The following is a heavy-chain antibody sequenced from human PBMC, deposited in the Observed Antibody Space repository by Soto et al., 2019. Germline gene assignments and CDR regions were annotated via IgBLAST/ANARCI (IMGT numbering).Heavy chain of an antibody. V-gene: IGHV3-23*01. CDR3: AKNRPTWIQLWSLDY. CDR2: LSDNGGTT. CDR1: GFTFSTYA. D-gene: IGHD5-18*01. Sequence: EVQLLESGGGLVQPGGSLRLSCAASGFTFSTYAMDWVHQAPGKGLEWVSSLSDNGGTTYYADSVKGRFTISRDNSKNTLYLQMNSLRADDTAVYYCAKNRPTWIQLWSLDYWGQGTLVTVSS. J-gene: IGHJ4*02.